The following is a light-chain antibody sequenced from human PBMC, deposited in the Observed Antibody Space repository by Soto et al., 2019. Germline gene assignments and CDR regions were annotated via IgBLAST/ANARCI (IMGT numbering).Light chain of an antibody. V-gene: IGKV3-11*01. CDR2: DAS. J-gene: IGKJ4*01. CDR3: QQRSNWPPGLT. CDR1: QSVSSY. Sequence: IVLTQSPATLSLSPVERATLSCRASQSVSSYLAWYQQKPGQAPRLLIYDASNRATGIPARFSGSGSGTDFTLTISSLEPEDFAVYYCQQRSNWPPGLTFGGGTKVDIK.